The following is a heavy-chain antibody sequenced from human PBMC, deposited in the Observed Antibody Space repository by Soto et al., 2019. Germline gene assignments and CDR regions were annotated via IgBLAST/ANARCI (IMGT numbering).Heavy chain of an antibody. CDR1: GGTFSSYA. CDR2: LIPIFGTA. Sequence: QVQLVQSGAEVKKPGSSVKVSCKASGGTFSSYAISWVRQAPGQGLEWMGGLIPIFGTANYAQKFQGRVTIAADESTSTAYMEVSSLRSGDTAVYYCARDSFRDSSADCSGGMDVLGQGTTVTVSS. CDR3: ARDSFRDSSADCSGGMDV. D-gene: IGHD2-21*01. J-gene: IGHJ6*02. V-gene: IGHV1-69*01.